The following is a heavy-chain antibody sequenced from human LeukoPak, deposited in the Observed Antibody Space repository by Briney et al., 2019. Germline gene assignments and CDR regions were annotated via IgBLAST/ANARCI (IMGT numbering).Heavy chain of an antibody. CDR1: GYSISSGYY. D-gene: IGHD3-22*01. Sequence: SETLSLTRAVSGYSISSGYYWGWIRQPPGKGLEWIGSIYHSGSVYYNPSLKSRITISVDTSKNQFSLKLRSVTASDTAVYYCARPVGLRITTRYDAFDIWGQGTIVTVSS. CDR2: IYHSGSV. V-gene: IGHV4-38-2*01. J-gene: IGHJ3*02. CDR3: ARPVGLRITTRYDAFDI.